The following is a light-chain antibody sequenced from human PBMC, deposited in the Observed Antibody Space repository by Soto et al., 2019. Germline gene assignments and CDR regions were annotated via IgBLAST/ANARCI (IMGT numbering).Light chain of an antibody. CDR1: QSVSDRY. CDR3: QHYGTSAL. J-gene: IGKJ3*01. CDR2: AS. V-gene: IGKV3-20*01. Sequence: IVLTQSPGTLFLSPGERATLSCRAIQSVSDRYLAWYQQKPGQAPRLLIYASSRATGIPDRFSVSGSGTDFTLTISRLEPEDFAVYYCQHYGTSALFGPGTKVDIK.